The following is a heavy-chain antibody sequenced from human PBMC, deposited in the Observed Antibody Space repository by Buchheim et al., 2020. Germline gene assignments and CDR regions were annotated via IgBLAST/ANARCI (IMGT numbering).Heavy chain of an antibody. V-gene: IGHV3-30*18. CDR3: AKDSGYGDSIDY. Sequence: QVQLVESGGGVVQPGRSLRLSCAASGFTFSSYGMHWVRQAPGKGLEWVAVISYDGSNKYYADSVKGRFTISRDNSQNTLYLQMNSLRAEDTAVYYCAKDSGYGDSIDYWGQGTL. J-gene: IGHJ4*02. D-gene: IGHD4-17*01. CDR2: ISYDGSNK. CDR1: GFTFSSYG.